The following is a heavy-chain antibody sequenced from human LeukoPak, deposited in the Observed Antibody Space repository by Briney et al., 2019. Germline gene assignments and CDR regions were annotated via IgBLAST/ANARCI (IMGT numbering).Heavy chain of an antibody. J-gene: IGHJ4*02. D-gene: IGHD4-17*01. CDR1: GFTFSSYA. CDR3: ARGGGNMDYEKEVDY. V-gene: IGHV3-30-3*01. CDR2: ISYDGSNK. Sequence: PGGSLRLSCAASGFTFSSYAMHRVREAPGKGLEWVLVISYDGSNKYYADSVKGRFTIFRENSQNTLYLQMNSLRAEDTAVYYWARGGGNMDYEKEVDYWGQGSLVTVSS.